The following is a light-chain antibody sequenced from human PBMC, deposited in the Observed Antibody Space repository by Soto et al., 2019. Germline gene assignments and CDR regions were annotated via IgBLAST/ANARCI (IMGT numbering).Light chain of an antibody. J-gene: IGKJ5*01. CDR1: QGISSY. CDR2: KAS. Sequence: DIQMTQSPSSLSASVGDRVTITFRVSQGISSYLNWYRQKPGKAPKLLIYKASTLKSGVPSRFSGSGSGTDFTLTISSLEPEDFAVYYCQHRRNWPTFGQGTRLEIK. V-gene: IGKV1-39*01. CDR3: QHRRNWPT.